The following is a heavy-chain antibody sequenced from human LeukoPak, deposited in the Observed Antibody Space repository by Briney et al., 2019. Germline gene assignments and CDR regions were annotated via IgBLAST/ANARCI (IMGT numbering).Heavy chain of an antibody. D-gene: IGHD3-10*01. J-gene: IGHJ4*02. Sequence: SETLSLTCTVSGGSISSSSYYWGWIRQPPGKGLQWIGSIYYSGSTYYNPSLKSRVTISVDTSKNQFSLKLSSVTAADTAVYYCARRVGGESGAGYWGQGTLVTISS. CDR2: IYYSGST. V-gene: IGHV4-39*01. CDR3: ARRVGGESGAGY. CDR1: GGSISSSSYY.